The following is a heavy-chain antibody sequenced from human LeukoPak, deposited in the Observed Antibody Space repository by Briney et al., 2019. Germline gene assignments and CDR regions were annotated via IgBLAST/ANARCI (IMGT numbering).Heavy chain of an antibody. D-gene: IGHD6-13*01. V-gene: IGHV1-2*02. CDR2: IKPNSGVT. CDR1: GYTFATYF. Sequence: ASVKVSCKTSGYTFATYFMHWVRQAPGQGLEWMGYIKPNSGVTNHAQKFRGRVTMTWDTSISTAYIELSGLRSDDTAVYYCARASYSSSWYWFDPWGQGTLVTVSS. CDR3: ARASYSSSWYWFDP. J-gene: IGHJ5*02.